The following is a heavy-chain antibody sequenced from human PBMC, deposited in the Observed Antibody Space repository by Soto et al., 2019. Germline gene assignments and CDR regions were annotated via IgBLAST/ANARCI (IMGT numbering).Heavy chain of an antibody. D-gene: IGHD3-3*01. J-gene: IGHJ4*02. V-gene: IGHV4-61*05. Sequence: KPSETLSLTCTVSGGSISSSSYYWGWIRQPPGKGLEWIGYIYYSGSTNYNPSLKSRVTISVDTSKNQFSLKLSSVTAADTAVYYCARVRDWSGIRYFDYWGQGTLVTVSS. CDR2: IYYSGST. CDR3: ARVRDWSGIRYFDY. CDR1: GGSISSSSYY.